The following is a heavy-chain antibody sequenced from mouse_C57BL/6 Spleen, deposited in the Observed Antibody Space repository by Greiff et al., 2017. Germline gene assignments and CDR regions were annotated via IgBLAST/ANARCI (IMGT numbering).Heavy chain of an antibody. D-gene: IGHD2-3*01. CDR3: ARGDGCYDYFDY. J-gene: IGHJ2*01. CDR1: GYTFTSYW. V-gene: IGHV1-53*01. Sequence: QVQLQQPGTELVKPGASVKLSCKASGYTFTSYWMHWVKQRPGQGLEWIGNINPSNGGTNYNEKFKSKATLTVDKSSSTAYMQLSSLTSDDSAVYYCARGDGCYDYFDYWGQGTTLTVSS. CDR2: INPSNGGT.